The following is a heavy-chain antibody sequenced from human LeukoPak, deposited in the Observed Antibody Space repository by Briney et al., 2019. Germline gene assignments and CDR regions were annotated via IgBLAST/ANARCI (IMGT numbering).Heavy chain of an antibody. CDR3: GKDMYSSSWNLLDY. Sequence: SLRLSCAASGFTFSSYAMHWVRQVPGKGLEWVSGITWNSGSIDYADSVKGRFTISRDNAKNSLYLQMNSLRAEDTALYYCGKDMYSSSWNLLDYWGREPWSPSPQ. V-gene: IGHV3-9*01. D-gene: IGHD6-13*01. CDR2: ITWNSGSI. CDR1: GFTFSSYA. J-gene: IGHJ4*02.